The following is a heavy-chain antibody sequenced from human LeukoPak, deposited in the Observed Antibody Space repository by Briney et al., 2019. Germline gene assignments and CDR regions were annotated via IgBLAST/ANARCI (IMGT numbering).Heavy chain of an antibody. CDR2: IRSKAYGGTT. Sequence: PGGSLRLSCTASGFTFGDYAMSWFRQAPGKGLEWVGFIRSKAYGGTTEYAASVKGRFTISRDDSKSIAYLQMNSLKTEDTAVYYCTRAGYASSWPTGHWFDPWGQGTLVTVSS. CDR1: GFTFGDYA. J-gene: IGHJ5*02. CDR3: TRAGYASSWPTGHWFDP. V-gene: IGHV3-49*03. D-gene: IGHD6-13*01.